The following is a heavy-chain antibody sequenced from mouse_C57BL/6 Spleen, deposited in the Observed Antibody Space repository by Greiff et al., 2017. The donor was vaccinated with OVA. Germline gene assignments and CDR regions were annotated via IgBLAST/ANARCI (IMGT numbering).Heavy chain of an antibody. V-gene: IGHV1-15*01. CDR2: IDPETGGT. CDR3: TRGALWGGYYFDY. J-gene: IGHJ2*01. D-gene: IGHD6-2*01. Sequence: QVQLQQSGAELVRPGASVTLSCKASGYTFTDYEMHWVKQTPVHGLEWIGAIDPETGGTAYNQKFKGKAILTADKSSSTAYMELRSLTSEDSAVYYCTRGALWGGYYFDYWGQGTTLTVSS. CDR1: GYTFTDYE.